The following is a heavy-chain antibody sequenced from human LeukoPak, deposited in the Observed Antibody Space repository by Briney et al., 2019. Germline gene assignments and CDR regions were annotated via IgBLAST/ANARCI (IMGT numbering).Heavy chain of an antibody. V-gene: IGHV3-11*04. CDR1: GFTVRDSD. CDR3: AKNRGTVWLEPGY. CDR2: IIESGGST. J-gene: IGHJ4*02. Sequence: GGSLRLSCAASGFTVRDSDMSWIRQAPGKGLEWVSYIIESGGSTYYADSVTGRFTISRDNAKNSVYLQMNSLRDEDTAVYYCAKNRGTVWLEPGYWGQGTLVTVSS. D-gene: IGHD6-19*01.